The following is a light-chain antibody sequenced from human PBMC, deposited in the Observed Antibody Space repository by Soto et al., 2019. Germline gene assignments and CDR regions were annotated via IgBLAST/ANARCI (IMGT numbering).Light chain of an antibody. CDR2: DVS. J-gene: IGLJ1*01. CDR3: SSYASSSTSYV. Sequence: QSALTQPASVSGSPGQSITISCTGTSSDLGGYNSVSWYQQHPGKAPKLMIYDVSNRPSGVSNRFSGSKSGNTASLTISGLQAEDEADYYCSSYASSSTSYVFGTGTKLTVL. CDR1: SSDLGGYNS. V-gene: IGLV2-14*01.